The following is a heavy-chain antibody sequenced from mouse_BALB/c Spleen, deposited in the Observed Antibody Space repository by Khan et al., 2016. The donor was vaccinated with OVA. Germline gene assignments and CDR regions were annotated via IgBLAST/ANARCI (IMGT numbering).Heavy chain of an antibody. CDR3: ARGGSSGPAWFAY. J-gene: IGHJ3*01. CDR1: GYSITSGYY. CDR2: IRYDGSN. Sequence: EVQLQESGPGLVKPSQSLSLTCSVTGYSITSGYYWNWIRQFPGNKLEWMGYIRYDGSNNYNPSLKNRISITRDTSKNQFFLKLDSVTTEDPATYYCARGGSSGPAWFAYWGQGTLVTVSA. V-gene: IGHV3-6*02. D-gene: IGHD3-1*01.